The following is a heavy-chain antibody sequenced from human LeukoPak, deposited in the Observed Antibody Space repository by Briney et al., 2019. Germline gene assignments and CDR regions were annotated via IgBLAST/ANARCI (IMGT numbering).Heavy chain of an antibody. CDR1: GGTFSSYA. CDR3: ARTYYDSSGYYLGLGY. V-gene: IGHV1-69*05. CDR2: IIPIFGTA. J-gene: IGHJ4*02. Sequence: AASVKVSCKASGGTFSSYAISWVRQAPGQGLEWMGGIIPIFGTANYAQKFQGRVTITTDESTSTAYMELSSLRSEDTAVYYCARTYYDSSGYYLGLGYWGQGTLVTVSS. D-gene: IGHD3-22*01.